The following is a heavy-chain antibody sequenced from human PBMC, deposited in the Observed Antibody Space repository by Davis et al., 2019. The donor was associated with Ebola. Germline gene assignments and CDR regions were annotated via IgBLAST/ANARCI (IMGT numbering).Heavy chain of an antibody. D-gene: IGHD6-19*01. Sequence: GESLKISCAASGFVFSSYVMSWVRRAPGKGLEWVSTLGLSADTYYADSVKGRFTISRDNSKNTLHLQMNSLRAEDTAVYYCARDTRGGWELDYWGQGTLVTVSS. CDR1: GFVFSSYV. CDR2: LGLSADT. CDR3: ARDTRGGWELDY. V-gene: IGHV3-23*01. J-gene: IGHJ4*02.